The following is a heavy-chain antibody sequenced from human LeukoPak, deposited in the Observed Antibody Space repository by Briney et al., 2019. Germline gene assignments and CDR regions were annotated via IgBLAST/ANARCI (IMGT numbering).Heavy chain of an antibody. D-gene: IGHD6-19*01. CDR2: INAGNGNT. Sequence: GASVKVSCKASGYTFTSYAMHWVRQAPGQRLEWMGWINAGNGNTKYSQKFQGRVTITRDTSASTAYMELSSLRSEDTAVYYCARGTSGWAPKYNWFDPWGQGTLVTVSS. V-gene: IGHV1-3*01. CDR3: ARGTSGWAPKYNWFDP. J-gene: IGHJ5*02. CDR1: GYTFTSYA.